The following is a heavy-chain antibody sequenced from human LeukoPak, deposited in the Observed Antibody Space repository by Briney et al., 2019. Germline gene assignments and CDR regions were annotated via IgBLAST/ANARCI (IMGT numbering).Heavy chain of an antibody. Sequence: PGGPLTLSCAASGFTFSNYWMTGVRQAPGKGLAWVAYISSSGSTIYYADSVKGRFTISRDNAKNSLYLQMNSLRAEDTAVYYCARVTWFGGHLAHYFNYWGQGTLVTVSS. J-gene: IGHJ4*02. CDR3: ARVTWFGGHLAHYFNY. D-gene: IGHD3-10*01. CDR2: ISSSGSTI. CDR1: GFTFSNYW. V-gene: IGHV3-11*01.